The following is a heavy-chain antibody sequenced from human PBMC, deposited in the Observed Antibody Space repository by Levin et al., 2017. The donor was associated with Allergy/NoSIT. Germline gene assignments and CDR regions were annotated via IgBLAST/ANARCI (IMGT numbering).Heavy chain of an antibody. CDR3: AKDYISYDYYGLDV. CDR1: GFAFTSSA. J-gene: IGHJ6*02. V-gene: IGHV3-23*01. CDR2: ITGSGDTT. Sequence: GESLKISCAASGFAFTSSAMSWVRQAPGKGLEWVSAITGSGDTTYYPDSVKGRFTISRDNFRSTLYLQMNILRAEDTAVYYCAKDYISYDYYGLDVWGQGTTVTVSS. D-gene: IGHD2/OR15-2a*01.